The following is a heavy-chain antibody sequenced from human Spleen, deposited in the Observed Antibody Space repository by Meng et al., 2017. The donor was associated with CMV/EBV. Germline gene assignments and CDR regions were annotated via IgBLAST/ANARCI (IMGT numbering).Heavy chain of an antibody. D-gene: IGHD6-13*01. V-gene: IGHV1-8*01. Sequence: ASVKVSCKASGYTFTNYDFNWVRQATGQGLEWMGWMNPNSGNTGYAQKFQGRVTMTRNTSISTAYMELSSLRSEDTAVYYCARGRQLGRNWFDPWGQGTLVTVSS. J-gene: IGHJ5*02. CDR3: ARGRQLGRNWFDP. CDR2: MNPNSGNT. CDR1: GYTFTNYD.